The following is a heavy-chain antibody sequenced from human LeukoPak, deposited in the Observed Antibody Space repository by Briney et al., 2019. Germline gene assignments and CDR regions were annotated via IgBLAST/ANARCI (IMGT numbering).Heavy chain of an antibody. CDR2: INWNGGST. Sequence: PGGSLRLSCAASGFTFDDYGMSWVRQAPGKGLEWVSGINWNGGSTGYADSVEGRFTISRDNAKNSLYLQMNSLRAEDTALYYYARSAYWFGESVGAFDIWGQGTMVTVSS. D-gene: IGHD3-10*01. CDR1: GFTFDDYG. V-gene: IGHV3-20*04. CDR3: ARSAYWFGESVGAFDI. J-gene: IGHJ3*02.